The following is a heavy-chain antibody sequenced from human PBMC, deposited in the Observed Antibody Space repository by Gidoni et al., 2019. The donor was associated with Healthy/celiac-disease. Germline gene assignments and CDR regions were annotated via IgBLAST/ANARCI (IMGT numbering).Heavy chain of an antibody. J-gene: IGHJ4*02. V-gene: IGHV4-34*01. D-gene: IGHD3-3*01. CDR2: INHSGST. Sequence: QVQLQQWGAGLLKPSETLSLTCAVYGGSFSGYYWSWIRQPPGKGLEWIGEINHSGSTNYNPSLKSRVTISVDTSKNQFSLKLSSVTAADTAVYYCARAAAGGYYRYFDYWGQGTLVTVSS. CDR1: GGSFSGYY. CDR3: ARAAAGGYYRYFDY.